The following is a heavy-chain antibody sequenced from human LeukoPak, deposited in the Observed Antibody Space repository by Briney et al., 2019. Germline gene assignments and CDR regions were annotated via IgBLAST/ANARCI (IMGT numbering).Heavy chain of an antibody. CDR1: GGSISSYY. CDR2: IYYSGST. V-gene: IGHV4-59*08. CDR3: ARHSNDILTGYSPNWFDP. D-gene: IGHD3-9*01. J-gene: IGHJ5*02. Sequence: SETLSLTCTVSGGSISSYYWSWIRQPPGKGLEWIGFIYYSGSTHYNPSLKSRVTISVDTSKNQFSLKLSSVTAADTAVYYCARHSNDILTGYSPNWFDPWGQGTLVTVSS.